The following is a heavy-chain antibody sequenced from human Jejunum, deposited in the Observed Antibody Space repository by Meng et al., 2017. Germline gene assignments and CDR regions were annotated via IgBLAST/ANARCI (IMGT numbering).Heavy chain of an antibody. CDR3: ARSGGFSSEYP. Sequence: LVASGGCVVQPGRSLRLCCAASGFNFRGYAMHCVRHAPGKGLEWVAGVSFDGTETFYADSVKGRFTISRDNSKNTLFLQMNGLRPDDTAMYYCARSGGFSSEYPWGQGTLVTVSS. CDR2: VSFDGTET. V-gene: IGHV3-30*01. D-gene: IGHD3-22*01. CDR1: GFNFRGYA. J-gene: IGHJ5*02.